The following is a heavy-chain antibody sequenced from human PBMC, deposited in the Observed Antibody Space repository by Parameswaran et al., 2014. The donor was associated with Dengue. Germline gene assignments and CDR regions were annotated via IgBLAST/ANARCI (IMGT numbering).Heavy chain of an antibody. D-gene: IGHD5-12*01. Sequence: WVRQAPGQGLEWMGGIIPIFGTANYAQKFQGRVTITADESTSTAYMELSSLRSEDTAVYYCASWPYSGYDWDDYYFDYWGQGTLVTVSS. J-gene: IGHJ4*02. CDR3: ASWPYSGYDWDDYYFDY. V-gene: IGHV1-69*01. CDR2: IIPIFGTA.